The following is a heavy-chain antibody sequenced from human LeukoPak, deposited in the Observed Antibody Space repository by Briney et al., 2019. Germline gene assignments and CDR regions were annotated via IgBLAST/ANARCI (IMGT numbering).Heavy chain of an antibody. J-gene: IGHJ4*02. D-gene: IGHD2-21*01. Sequence: PSETLSLTCTVSGASINTYYWSWIRQPPGKPLGWIGYIYSGSTKYDPSLQSRVTISVDTSKNQFSLNLSSVTAADTAVYYCASTKGVISYFDYGGQGTLVTVSS. V-gene: IGHV4-59*01. CDR1: GASINTYY. CDR2: IYSGST. CDR3: ASTKGVISYFDY.